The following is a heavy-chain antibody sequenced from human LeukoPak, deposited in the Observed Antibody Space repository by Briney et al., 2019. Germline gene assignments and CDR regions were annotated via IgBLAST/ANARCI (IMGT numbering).Heavy chain of an antibody. J-gene: IGHJ3*02. CDR3: ARESPRSWGAAAGHGAFDI. V-gene: IGHV1-2*02. D-gene: IGHD6-13*01. Sequence: ASVKVSCKASGYTFTGYYMHWVRQAPGQGLEWMGWINPNSGGTNYAQKFQGRVTMTRDTSISTAYMELNRLRSDDTAVYYCARESPRSWGAAAGHGAFDIWGQGTMVTVSS. CDR2: INPNSGGT. CDR1: GYTFTGYY.